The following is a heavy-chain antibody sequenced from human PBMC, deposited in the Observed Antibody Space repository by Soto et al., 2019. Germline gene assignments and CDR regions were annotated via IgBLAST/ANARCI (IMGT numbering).Heavy chain of an antibody. CDR2: IIPIFGTA. Sequence: VASVKVSCKASGGTFSSYAISWVRQAPGQGLEWMGGIIPIFGTANYAQKFQGRVTITADKSTSTAYMELSSLRSEDTAAYYCASVEGGGLWRAVDTAMDLYGMDVWGQGTTVTVSS. CDR1: GGTFSSYA. J-gene: IGHJ6*02. D-gene: IGHD5-18*01. V-gene: IGHV1-69*06. CDR3: ASVEGGGLWRAVDTAMDLYGMDV.